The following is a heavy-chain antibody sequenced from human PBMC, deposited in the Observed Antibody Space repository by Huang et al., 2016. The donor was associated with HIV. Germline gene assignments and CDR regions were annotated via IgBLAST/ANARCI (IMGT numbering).Heavy chain of an antibody. D-gene: IGHD3-10*01. V-gene: IGHV4-39*01. CDR2: IYYREST. CDR3: ARLPGSITMIRGVITDPY. Sequence: QLQLQESGPGLVKPSETLSLTCTVSGGSIRSDNYYWGWIRQTPGKGLEWIGSIYYRESTYYNPSLKSRVNITVETSKNQFSLKMRSVTAADTAVYYCARLPGSITMIRGVITDPYWGQGTLVTVSS. CDR1: GGSIRSDNYY. J-gene: IGHJ4*02.